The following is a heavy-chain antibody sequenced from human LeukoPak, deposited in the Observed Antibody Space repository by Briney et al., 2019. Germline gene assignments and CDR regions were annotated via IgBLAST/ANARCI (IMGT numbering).Heavy chain of an antibody. CDR2: IYYSGST. CDR3: ATIPNYGDYVHSGY. J-gene: IGHJ4*02. Sequence: PSETLSLTCTVSGGSISSSSYYWGWIRQPPGKGLEWIGSIYYSGSTYYNPSLKSRVTISVDTSKNQFSLKLSSVTAADTAVYYCATIPNYGDYVHSGYWGQGTLVTVSS. D-gene: IGHD4-17*01. V-gene: IGHV4-39*07. CDR1: GGSISSSSYY.